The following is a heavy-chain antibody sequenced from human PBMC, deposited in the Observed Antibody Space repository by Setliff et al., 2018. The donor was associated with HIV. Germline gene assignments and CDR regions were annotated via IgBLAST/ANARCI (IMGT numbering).Heavy chain of an antibody. CDR2: IYTNGST. D-gene: IGHD3-22*01. Sequence: SETLSLTCIASGGSISSYYWSWIRQPPGKELEWIGDIYTNGSTDYNPSLKSRVTISVDTSKKRFSLRLSSVTAADTAVYYCARHSGYYYDSSGYYPFDVWGQGTMVTVSS. CDR1: GGSISSYY. CDR3: ARHSGYYYDSSGYYPFDV. J-gene: IGHJ3*01. V-gene: IGHV4-4*09.